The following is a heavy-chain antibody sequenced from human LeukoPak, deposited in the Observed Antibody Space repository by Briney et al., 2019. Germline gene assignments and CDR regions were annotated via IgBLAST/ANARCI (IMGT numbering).Heavy chain of an antibody. Sequence: ASVKVSCKASGGTFSSYAISWVRQAPGQGLEWMGRIIPILGIANYAQKFQGRVTITADKSTSTAYMELSSLRSEDTAVYYCARERYYYDSSGYPYWGQGTLVTASS. CDR3: ARERYYYDSSGYPY. J-gene: IGHJ4*02. V-gene: IGHV1-69*04. CDR2: IIPILGIA. D-gene: IGHD3-22*01. CDR1: GGTFSSYA.